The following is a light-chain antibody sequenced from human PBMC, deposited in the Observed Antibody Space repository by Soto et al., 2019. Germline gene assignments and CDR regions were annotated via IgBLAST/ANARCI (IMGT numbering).Light chain of an antibody. CDR3: QQNNNLPWT. CDR2: IAS. Sequence: KLSLGTLSLHTKERATLSFMASQRINDSLAWYQQKPGQAPSLLIYIASRWPTGVPSRFSGSGSGTDFTLTISSLHPEDFAIYYCQQNNNLPWTFGQGTKVDIK. V-gene: IGKV3-15*01. J-gene: IGKJ1*01. CDR1: QRINDS.